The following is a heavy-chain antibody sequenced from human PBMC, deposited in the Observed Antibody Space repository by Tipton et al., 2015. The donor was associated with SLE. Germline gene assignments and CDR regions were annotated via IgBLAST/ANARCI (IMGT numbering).Heavy chain of an antibody. CDR3: ARGVAHYWDSGSFDI. D-gene: IGHD3-3*02. CDR1: RGSLTGYS. V-gene: IGHV4-34*01. Sequence: GLVKPSETLSLVCVVNRGSLTGYSWNWIRQFPGKGLEWIGEIDRDGSPNYNPSLESRATISIATSEKQLSLKLSSVTAADTAVYYCARGVAHYWDSGSFDIWGQGTLVTVSS. CDR2: IDRDGSP. J-gene: IGHJ3*02.